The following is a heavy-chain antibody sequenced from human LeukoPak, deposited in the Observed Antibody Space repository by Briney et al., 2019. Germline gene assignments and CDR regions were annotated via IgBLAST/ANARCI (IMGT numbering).Heavy chain of an antibody. D-gene: IGHD4-17*01. CDR1: GGSISSYY. J-gene: IGHJ4*02. CDR3: ARDIGYGDYVPLDY. Sequence: PSETLSLTCTVSGGSISSYYWGWIRQPPGKGLEWIGSIYYSGSTYYNPSLKSRVTISVDTSKNQFSLKLSSVTAADTAVYYCARDIGYGDYVPLDYWGQGTLVTVSS. CDR2: IYYSGST. V-gene: IGHV4-39*07.